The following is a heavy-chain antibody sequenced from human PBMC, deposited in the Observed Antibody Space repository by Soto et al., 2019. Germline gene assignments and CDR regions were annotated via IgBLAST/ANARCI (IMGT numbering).Heavy chain of an antibody. CDR3: AHIVVAGLGYYFDY. Sequence: QITLKESGPTLVKPTQTLTLTCTFSGFSLSSTRMAVGWIRQPPGKALEWLARIYWDDDKRYSPFLKSRLTLTKDTSKNQVVLTMSNMDPVDTARYYCAHIVVAGLGYYFDYWGQGTLVTVSS. V-gene: IGHV2-5*02. J-gene: IGHJ4*02. CDR1: GFSLSSTRMA. CDR2: IYWDDDK. D-gene: IGHD6-19*01.